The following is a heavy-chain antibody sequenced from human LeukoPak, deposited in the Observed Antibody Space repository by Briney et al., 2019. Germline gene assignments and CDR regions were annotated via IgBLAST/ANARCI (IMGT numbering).Heavy chain of an antibody. D-gene: IGHD2-2*01. CDR2: IYPGDSDT. V-gene: IGHV5-51*01. Sequence: GESLKISCKGSGYSFTSYWIGWVRQMPGKGLEWMGIIYPGDSDTRYSPSFQGQVTISADKSISTAYLQWSSLKASDTAMYYCARRAGWVVVVPAAKNAFDIWGQGTMVTVSS. CDR3: ARRAGWVVVVPAAKNAFDI. J-gene: IGHJ3*02. CDR1: GYSFTSYW.